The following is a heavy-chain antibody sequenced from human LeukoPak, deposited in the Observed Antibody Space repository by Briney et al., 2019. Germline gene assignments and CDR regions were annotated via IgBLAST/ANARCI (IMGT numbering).Heavy chain of an antibody. CDR2: IYYSGST. CDR1: GGSISSYY. J-gene: IGHJ4*02. V-gene: IGHV4-59*01. Sequence: SETLSLTCTVSGGSISSYYWSWIRQPPGKGLEWIGYIYYSGSTNYNPPLKSRVTISVDTSKNQFSLKLSSVTAADTAVYYCARNGYYYDSSGYYYMDYWGQGTLVTVSS. CDR3: ARNGYYYDSSGYYYMDY. D-gene: IGHD3-22*01.